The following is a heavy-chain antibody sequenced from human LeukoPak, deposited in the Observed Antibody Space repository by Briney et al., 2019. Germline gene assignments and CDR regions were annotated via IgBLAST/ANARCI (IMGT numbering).Heavy chain of an antibody. D-gene: IGHD3-3*01. Sequence: ASVKVSCKASGYTFTSYDINWVRQATGQGLEWMGWMNPNSGNTGYAQKFQGRVTMTRNTSISTAYMELSSLRPEDTAVYYCARVPLAGFWSDYYRNWFDPWGQGTLVTVSS. J-gene: IGHJ5*02. CDR2: MNPNSGNT. V-gene: IGHV1-8*01. CDR3: ARVPLAGFWSDYYRNWFDP. CDR1: GYTFTSYD.